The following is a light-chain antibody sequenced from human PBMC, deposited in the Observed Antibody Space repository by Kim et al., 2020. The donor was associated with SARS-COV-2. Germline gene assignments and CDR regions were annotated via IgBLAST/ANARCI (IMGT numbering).Light chain of an antibody. CDR2: GAS. CDR1: QSVSS. J-gene: IGKJ2*01. CDR3: QRYGSSLYT. V-gene: IGKV3-20*01. Sequence: LALPPGERATLSCRASQSVSSIAWYQQKPGQAPRLLIYGASSRATGIPDRFSGSGSGTDFTLTISRLEPEDFAVYYCQRYGSSLYTFGQGTKLEI.